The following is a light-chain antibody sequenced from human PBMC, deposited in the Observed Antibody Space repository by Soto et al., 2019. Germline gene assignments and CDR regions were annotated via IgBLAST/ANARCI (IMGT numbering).Light chain of an antibody. CDR1: SSDGGGDRY. CDR3: NSYVRGGAVI. V-gene: IGLV2-14*01. CDR2: GFT. Sequence: QSALTQPASVSGSRGQSITISCTVNSSDGGGDRYVSWYQQRAGKAPQLMMYGFTYRPSGVPSRFSGSRSGNTASLTISGLQAEDEADYYCNSYVRGGAVIFGGGTTLTVL. J-gene: IGLJ2*01.